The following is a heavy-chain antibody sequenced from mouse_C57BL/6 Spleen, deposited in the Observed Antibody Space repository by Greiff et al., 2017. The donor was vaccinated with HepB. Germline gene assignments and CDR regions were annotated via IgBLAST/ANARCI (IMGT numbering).Heavy chain of an antibody. V-gene: IGHV5-4*01. J-gene: IGHJ2*01. CDR1: GFTFSSYA. CDR3: ARDRNCFDY. Sequence: EVKVVESGGGLVKPGGSLKLSCAASGFTFSSYAMSWVRQTPEKRLEWVATISDGGSYTYYPDNVKGRFTISRDNAKNNLYLQMSHLKSEDTAMYYCARDRNCFDYWGQGTTLTVSS. D-gene: IGHD2-1*01. CDR2: ISDGGSYT.